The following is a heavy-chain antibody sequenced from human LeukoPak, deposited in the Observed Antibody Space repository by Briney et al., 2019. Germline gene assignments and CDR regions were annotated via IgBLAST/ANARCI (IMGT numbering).Heavy chain of an antibody. D-gene: IGHD5-18*01. Sequence: GGSLRLSXXXXXFSFSGYGMHWVRQVPGKGLEWVAVISYDGSNKYYADSVKGRFTISRDNSKNTLYLQMNSLRAEDTAVYYCANPEIYSYGSDYWGQGTLVTVSS. CDR3: ANPEIYSYGSDY. CDR1: XFSFSGYG. J-gene: IGHJ4*02. V-gene: IGHV3-30*18. CDR2: ISYDGSNK.